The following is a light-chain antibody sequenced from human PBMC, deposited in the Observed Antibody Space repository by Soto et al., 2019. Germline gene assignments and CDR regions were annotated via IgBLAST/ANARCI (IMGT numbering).Light chain of an antibody. V-gene: IGKV3-11*01. CDR2: DAS. CDR1: QSVGIN. CDR3: QQRTNWPPIT. J-gene: IGKJ5*01. Sequence: EIVLTQSPATLSLSPGERATLSCRASQSVGINLAWYQQKPGQAPRLLMFDASNRATGIPARFSGSGSGTDFTLTISSLEPEDFAVYYCQQRTNWPPITFGQGTRLEIK.